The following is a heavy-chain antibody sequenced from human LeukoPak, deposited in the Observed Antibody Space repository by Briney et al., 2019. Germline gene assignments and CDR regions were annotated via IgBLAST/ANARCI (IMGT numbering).Heavy chain of an antibody. J-gene: IGHJ4*02. CDR2: VNSDGTTT. D-gene: IGHD1-14*01. V-gene: IGHV3-74*01. CDR3: GKYWAYVAKPDYFDY. Sequence: GGSLRLSCAASGFTFSTYWMNWVRQAPGKGLVWVSRVNSDGTTTVYADSVKGRFTVSRDNAKNTLYLQMNSLRAEDTAVYYWGKYWAYVAKPDYFDYWGQGTLVTVSS. CDR1: GFTFSTYW.